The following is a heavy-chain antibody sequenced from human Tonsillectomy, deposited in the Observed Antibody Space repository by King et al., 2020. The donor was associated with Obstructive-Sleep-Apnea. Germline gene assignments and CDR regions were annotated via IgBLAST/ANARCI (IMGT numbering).Heavy chain of an antibody. V-gene: IGHV4-39*07. Sequence: QLQESGPGLVKPSETLSLTCTVSGGSISSSGYYWDWIRQSPGEGLEWIGTVSSSGSTYYNPSLKSRVTMSIDTSKNQFSLKLNSLTAADTAFYYCAREHRIQLWLPIDYWGQGTLVTVSS. CDR1: GGSISSSGYY. CDR2: VSSSGST. J-gene: IGHJ4*02. D-gene: IGHD5-18*01. CDR3: AREHRIQLWLPIDY.